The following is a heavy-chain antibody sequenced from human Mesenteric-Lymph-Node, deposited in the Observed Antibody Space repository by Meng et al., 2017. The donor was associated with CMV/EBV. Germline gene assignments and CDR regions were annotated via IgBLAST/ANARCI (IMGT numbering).Heavy chain of an antibody. CDR2: INTNTGNT. CDR1: GYTFNNYD. D-gene: IGHD3-9*01. CDR3: ARSPDILTGYYPY. V-gene: IGHV7-4-1*02. J-gene: IGHJ4*02. Sequence: KATGYTFNNYDMNGVRQAPGQGLEWMGWINTNTGNTTYAQGFTGRFVFSLDTSVNTAYLQISSLKAEDTAVYYCARSPDILTGYYPYWGQGTLVTVSS.